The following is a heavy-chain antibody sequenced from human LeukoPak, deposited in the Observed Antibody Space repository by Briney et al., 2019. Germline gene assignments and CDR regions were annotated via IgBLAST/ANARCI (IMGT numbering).Heavy chain of an antibody. J-gene: IGHJ3*02. CDR2: ISGSGGST. V-gene: IGHV3-23*01. CDR1: GFTFSSYA. CDR3: AKGIQQTRGAFDI. D-gene: IGHD5-18*01. Sequence: PGGSLRLSCAASGFTFSSYAMNWVRQAPGKGLEWVSAISGSGGSTYYADSVKGRFTISRDNSKNTLFLQMNSLRAEDTAVYSCAKGIQQTRGAFDIWGQGTMVTVSS.